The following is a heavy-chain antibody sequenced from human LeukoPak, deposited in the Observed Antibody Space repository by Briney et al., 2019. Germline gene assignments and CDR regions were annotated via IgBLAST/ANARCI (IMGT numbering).Heavy chain of an antibody. Sequence: PGGSLRLSCAASGFAFSVYEMYWVRQAPGKGLEWVSYISSSGGTRYYADSVKGRFTISRDNAKKSLYLQMNSLRAEDTAVYYCATLTVASTFDYWGQGTLVTASS. CDR2: ISSSGGTR. CDR3: ATLTVASTFDY. J-gene: IGHJ4*02. D-gene: IGHD6-19*01. V-gene: IGHV3-48*03. CDR1: GFAFSVYE.